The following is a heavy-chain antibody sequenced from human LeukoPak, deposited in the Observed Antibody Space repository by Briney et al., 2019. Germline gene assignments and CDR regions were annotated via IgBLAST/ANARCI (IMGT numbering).Heavy chain of an antibody. D-gene: IGHD6-19*01. V-gene: IGHV4-34*01. CDR1: GGSFSGYC. CDR3: ARGMGAGTSFAHDY. J-gene: IGHJ4*02. Sequence: SETLSLTCAVYGGSFSGYCWSWIRQPPGKGLEWIGEINHSGSTNYNPSLKSRVTISVDTSKNQFSLKLSSVTAADTAVYYCARGMGAGTSFAHDYWGQGTLVTVSS. CDR2: INHSGST.